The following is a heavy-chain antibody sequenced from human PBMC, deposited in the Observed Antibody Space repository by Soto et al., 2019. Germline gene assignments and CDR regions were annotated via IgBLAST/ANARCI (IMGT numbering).Heavy chain of an antibody. J-gene: IGHJ5*02. Sequence: GGSLRLSCAASGFTFSRYAMIWVRQAPGKGLEWVSAISGSGGSTYYADSVKGRFTISRDNSKNTLYLQMNSLRAEDTAVYYCANGQWLVRGNWFDPWGQGTLVTVSS. D-gene: IGHD6-19*01. CDR3: ANGQWLVRGNWFDP. CDR2: ISGSGGST. V-gene: IGHV3-23*01. CDR1: GFTFSRYA.